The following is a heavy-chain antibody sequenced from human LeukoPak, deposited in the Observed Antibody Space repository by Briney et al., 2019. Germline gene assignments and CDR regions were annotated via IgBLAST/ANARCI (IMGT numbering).Heavy chain of an antibody. V-gene: IGHV1-3*01. D-gene: IGHD6-13*01. Sequence: GASVKVSCKASGYTFTSYAMHWVRQAPGQRLEWMGWINAGNGNTKYSQKFQGRVTITRDTSASTAYMELSSLRSEDTAVYYCAAQQLARGYYYYGMDVWGQGTTVTVSS. CDR1: GYTFTSYA. J-gene: IGHJ6*02. CDR3: AAQQLARGYYYYGMDV. CDR2: INAGNGNT.